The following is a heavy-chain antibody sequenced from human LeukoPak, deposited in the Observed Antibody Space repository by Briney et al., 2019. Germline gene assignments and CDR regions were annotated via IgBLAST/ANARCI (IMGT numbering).Heavy chain of an antibody. Sequence: PGGSLRLSCAASGFTVSSNYMSWVRQAPGKGLEWVSAIYSGGSTYYADSVKGRFTLSRDNSKNTLYLQMNSLRGEDTAVYYCASSPSSWRYMDVWGKGTTVTVSS. CDR3: ASSPSSWRYMDV. J-gene: IGHJ6*03. V-gene: IGHV3-53*01. D-gene: IGHD6-13*01. CDR1: GFTVSSNY. CDR2: IYSGGST.